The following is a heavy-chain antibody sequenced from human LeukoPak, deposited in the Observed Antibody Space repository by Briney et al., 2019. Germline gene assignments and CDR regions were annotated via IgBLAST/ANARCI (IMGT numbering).Heavy chain of an antibody. CDR1: GFAFKNAW. CDR2: IKRKTEGGTT. Sequence: TGGSLRLSCAASGFAFKNAWMSWVRQAPGKGLEWLGLIKRKTEGGTTDYTAPVRGRFTISRDDSENTLYLQMSSLRAEDTAVYYCARDQSQYCSSTSCYSRMDYWGQGTLVTVSS. V-gene: IGHV3-15*01. CDR3: ARDQSQYCSSTSCYSRMDY. J-gene: IGHJ4*02. D-gene: IGHD2-2*01.